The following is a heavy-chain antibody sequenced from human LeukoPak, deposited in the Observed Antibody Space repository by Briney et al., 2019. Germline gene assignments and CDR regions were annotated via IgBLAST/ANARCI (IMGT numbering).Heavy chain of an antibody. J-gene: IGHJ4*02. CDR1: GGSISSYY. D-gene: IGHD3-22*01. CDR3: AREYYDSSGLDY. V-gene: IGHV4-59*01. CDR2: VYYSGST. Sequence: PSETLSLTCTVSGGSISSYYWSWIRQPSGKGLEWVGYVYYSGSTNYNPSLKSRVTMSVDTSKNQFSLKLNSVTAADTAVYYCAREYYDSSGLDYWGQGTLVTVSS.